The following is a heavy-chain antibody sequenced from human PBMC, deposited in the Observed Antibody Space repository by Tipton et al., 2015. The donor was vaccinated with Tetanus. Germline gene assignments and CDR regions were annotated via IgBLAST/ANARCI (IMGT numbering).Heavy chain of an antibody. Sequence: TLSLTCTVSGGSISTGGYYWSWIRQHPGKGLEWIGDIYNSGSTYYNPSLKSRVTISVDTAENLFSLKLNSGTAADTAVYFCARDQARGARGWNYFDYWGQGIQVTVSS. V-gene: IGHV4-31*03. CDR3: ARDQARGARGWNYFDY. CDR1: GGSISTGGYY. CDR2: IYNSGST. J-gene: IGHJ4*02. D-gene: IGHD1-26*01.